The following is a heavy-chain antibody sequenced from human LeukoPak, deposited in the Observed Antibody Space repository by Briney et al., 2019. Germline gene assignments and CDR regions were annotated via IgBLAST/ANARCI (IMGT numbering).Heavy chain of an antibody. D-gene: IGHD2-2*01. CDR1: GYTFTGYY. J-gene: IGHJ4*02. CDR3: ARAYQLLFYFDY. V-gene: IGHV1-2*02. Sequence: ASVKVSCKASGYTFTGYYMHWVRQAPGQGLEWMGWINPNSGGTNYAQKFQGRVTMTRDTSISTAYMELSGLRSDDTAVYYCARAYQLLFYFDYWGQGTLVTVSS. CDR2: INPNSGGT.